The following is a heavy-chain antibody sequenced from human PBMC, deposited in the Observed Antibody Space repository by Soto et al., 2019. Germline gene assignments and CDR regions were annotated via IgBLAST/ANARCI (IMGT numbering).Heavy chain of an antibody. CDR2: INHSGST. V-gene: IGHV4-34*01. D-gene: IGHD3-3*01. CDR3: ARNRRRTLYYDFWSGYPPTVYYFDY. Sequence: SETLSLTCAVYGGSFSGYYWSWIRQPPGKGLEWIGEINHSGSTNYNPSLKSRVTISVDTSKNQFSLKLSSVTAADTAVYYCARNRRRTLYYDFWSGYPPTVYYFDYWGQGTLVTV. CDR1: GGSFSGYY. J-gene: IGHJ4*02.